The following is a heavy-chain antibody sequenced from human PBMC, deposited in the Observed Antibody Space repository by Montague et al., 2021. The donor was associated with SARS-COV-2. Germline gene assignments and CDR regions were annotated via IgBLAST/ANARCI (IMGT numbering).Heavy chain of an antibody. D-gene: IGHD2-2*01. CDR2: IYTSGST. V-gene: IGHV4-61*02. CDR3: AREVYQLPNTYYYYYGMDV. J-gene: IGHJ6*02. Sequence: TLSLTCTVSGGSISSGSYYWSWIRQPAGKGLDWIGRIYTSGSTNYNPSLKSRVTISVDTSKNQFSLKLSSVTAADTAVYYCAREVYQLPNTYYYYYGMDVWGQGTTVTVSS. CDR1: GGSISSGSYY.